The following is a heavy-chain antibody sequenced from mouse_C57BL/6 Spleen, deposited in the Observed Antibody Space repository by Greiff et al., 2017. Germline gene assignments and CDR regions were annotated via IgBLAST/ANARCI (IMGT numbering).Heavy chain of an antibody. V-gene: IGHV5-12*01. Sequence: DVKLVESGGGLVQPGGSLKLSCAASGFTFSDYYMYWVRQTPEKRLEWVAYISNGGGSTYYPETVKGRFTISRDNAKNTLYLQMSRLKSEDTAMYYCARQGYDYDSMDYWGQGTSVTVSS. CDR2: ISNGGGST. CDR3: ARQGYDYDSMDY. D-gene: IGHD2-4*01. CDR1: GFTFSDYY. J-gene: IGHJ4*01.